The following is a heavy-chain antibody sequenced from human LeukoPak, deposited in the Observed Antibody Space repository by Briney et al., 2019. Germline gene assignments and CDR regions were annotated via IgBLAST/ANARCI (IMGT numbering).Heavy chain of an antibody. V-gene: IGHV3-23*01. CDR2: ISGSGTGT. J-gene: IGHJ4*02. D-gene: IGHD1-7*01. Sequence: GGSLRLSCAASGFTFSSSAMSWVRQAPEKGLYWVSAISGSGTGTYYADSVKGRFTISRDNSKNTLYLQMNSLRAEDTAVYYCAKEGGTGTRFDYWGQGTLVTVSS. CDR3: AKEGGTGTRFDY. CDR1: GFTFSSSA.